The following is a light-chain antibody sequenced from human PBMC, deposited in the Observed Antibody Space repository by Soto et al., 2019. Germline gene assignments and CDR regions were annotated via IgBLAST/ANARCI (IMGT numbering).Light chain of an antibody. CDR3: CSYAGTYTYV. V-gene: IGLV2-11*01. CDR1: SSDIGGYNY. CDR2: DVT. J-gene: IGLJ1*01. Sequence: QSVLTQSPSASGSPGQSVTISCTGTSSDIGGYNYVSWYQHHPGKAPKLMIYDVTKRPSGVPDRFSGSKSGNTASLTISGLQAEDEADYYCCSYAGTYTYVFGPGTKVTVL.